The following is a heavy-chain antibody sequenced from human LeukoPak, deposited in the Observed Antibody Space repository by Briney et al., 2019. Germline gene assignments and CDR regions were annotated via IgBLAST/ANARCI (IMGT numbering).Heavy chain of an antibody. CDR3: ARAPRITMVRGVIRYYGMTS. V-gene: IGHV4-34*01. Sequence: SETLSLTCAVYGGSFSGYYWSWIRQPPGKGLEWIGEINRSGSTNYNPSLKSRVTISVDTSKNQFSLKLSSVTAADTAVYYCARAPRITMVRGVIRYYGMTSGAKGPRSPSP. CDR2: INRSGST. J-gene: IGHJ6*02. CDR1: GGSFSGYY. D-gene: IGHD3-10*01.